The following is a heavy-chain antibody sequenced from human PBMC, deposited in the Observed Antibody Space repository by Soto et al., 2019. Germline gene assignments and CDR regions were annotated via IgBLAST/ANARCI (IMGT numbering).Heavy chain of an antibody. CDR3: ASHSTTFGLFTGIDV. D-gene: IGHD3-3*01. Sequence: SETLSLTCTVSGDSISSSSYYWGWIRQPPGKGLEWIWSIYYSGSTYYSPSLKSRVTISVDTSKNQFSLNLSSVTAADTAVYYCASHSTTFGLFTGIDVWGQGTTVTVSS. J-gene: IGHJ6*02. CDR1: GDSISSSSYY. V-gene: IGHV4-39*01. CDR2: IYYSGST.